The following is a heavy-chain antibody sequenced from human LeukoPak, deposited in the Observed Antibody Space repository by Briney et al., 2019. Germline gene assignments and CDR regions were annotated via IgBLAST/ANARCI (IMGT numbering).Heavy chain of an antibody. CDR2: INSGGTNT. CDR3: VADFDY. D-gene: IGHD6-19*01. CDR1: GFTFTNFY. J-gene: IGHJ4*02. V-gene: IGHV3-74*01. Sequence: AGSLTLTCSASGFTFTNFYWLWLRQAPGKGLVWVLHINSGGTNTTYPYPVRVPFTISKYNNNNTMYLHMNSLTAEDTSIYYCVADFDYWGQGTLVTVS.